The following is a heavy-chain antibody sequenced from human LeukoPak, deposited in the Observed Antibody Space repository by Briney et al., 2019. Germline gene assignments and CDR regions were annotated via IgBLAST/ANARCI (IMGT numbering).Heavy chain of an antibody. CDR2: INGDGRNI. V-gene: IGHV3-74*01. CDR3: ANPRPALDYGALGYHFDY. D-gene: IGHD4-17*01. J-gene: IGHJ4*02. CDR1: GFTFSSYW. Sequence: GGSLRLSCVASGFTFSSYWMHWVRQAPRKGLVWVSRINGDGRNINYADSVRGRFTISRDNAKNTLYLQMNSLRAEDTAVYYCANPRPALDYGALGYHFDYWGQGTLVTVSS.